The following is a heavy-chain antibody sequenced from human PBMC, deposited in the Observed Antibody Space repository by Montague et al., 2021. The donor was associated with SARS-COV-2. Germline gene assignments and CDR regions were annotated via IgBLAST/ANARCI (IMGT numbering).Heavy chain of an antibody. CDR2: IYYSGST. J-gene: IGHJ5*02. CDR3: ARALYCSGGSCYPNWFDP. CDR1: GGSISSYY. D-gene: IGHD2-15*01. V-gene: IGHV4-59*01. Sequence: SETLSLTSTVSGGSISSYYWSWIRQPPGKGLEWIGYIYYSGSTNYNPSLKSQVTISVDTSRNQFSLKLSSVTAADTAAYYCARALYCSGGSCYPNWFDPWGQGTLVTVSS.